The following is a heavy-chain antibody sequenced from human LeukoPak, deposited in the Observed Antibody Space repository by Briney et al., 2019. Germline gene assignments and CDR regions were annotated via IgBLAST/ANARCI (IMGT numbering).Heavy chain of an antibody. Sequence: TGGSLRLSCEASGFTFSDYGMHWVRQAPGKGLEWVAFIRYDGSDKYYADSVKGRITISRDNSKNTLDLQMHSLRAEDTAMNYCAKDGEWQPRGHSYCDLWGRGTLVTVSS. CDR3: AKDGEWQPRGHSYCDL. V-gene: IGHV3-30*02. CDR1: GFTFSDYG. D-gene: IGHD3-10*01. J-gene: IGHJ2*01. CDR2: IRYDGSDK.